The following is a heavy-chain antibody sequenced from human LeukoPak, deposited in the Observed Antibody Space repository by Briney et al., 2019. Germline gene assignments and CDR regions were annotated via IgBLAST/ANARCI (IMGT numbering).Heavy chain of an antibody. V-gene: IGHV4-34*01. CDR2: INHSGST. CDR1: GVSFSGYY. J-gene: IGHJ4*02. D-gene: IGHD6-19*01. CDR3: ARESVYSSGWYRPFDY. Sequence: SETLSLTCAVYGVSFSGYYWSWIRQPPGKGLEWIGEINHSGSTNYNPSLKSRVTISVDTSKNQFSLKLSSVTAADTAVYYCARESVYSSGWYRPFDYWGQGTLVTVSS.